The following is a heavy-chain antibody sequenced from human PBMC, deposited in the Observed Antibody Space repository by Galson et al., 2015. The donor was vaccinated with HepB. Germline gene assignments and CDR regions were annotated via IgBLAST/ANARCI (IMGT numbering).Heavy chain of an antibody. Sequence: SLRLSCAASGFTLSSYAIHWVRQAPGKGLEWVSGISGSGGSTHCADSVKGRFTISRANSKNTLYPQMNSLRAEDTAVYYCAKDMEWLVPIYHFDYWGQGTLLTVSS. J-gene: IGHJ4*02. V-gene: IGHV3-23*01. CDR2: ISGSGGST. CDR1: GFTLSSYA. CDR3: AKDMEWLVPIYHFDY. D-gene: IGHD6-19*01.